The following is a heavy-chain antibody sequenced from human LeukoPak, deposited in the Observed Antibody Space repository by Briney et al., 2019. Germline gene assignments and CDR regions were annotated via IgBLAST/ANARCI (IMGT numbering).Heavy chain of an antibody. CDR3: ARAPITMVRGPNWFDP. CDR2: INSDGSST. Sequence: PGGSLRLSCAASGFTFSSYWMHWVRQAPGKGLVWVSRINSDGSSTSYADSVKGRFTISRDNAKSTLYLQMNSLRAEDTAVYYCARAPITMVRGPNWFDPWGQGTLVTVSS. CDR1: GFTFSSYW. J-gene: IGHJ5*02. D-gene: IGHD3-10*01. V-gene: IGHV3-74*01.